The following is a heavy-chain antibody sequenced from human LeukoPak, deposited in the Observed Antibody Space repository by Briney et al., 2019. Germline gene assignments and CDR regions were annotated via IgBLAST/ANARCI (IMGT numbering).Heavy chain of an antibody. Sequence: SETLSLTCAVYGGSFSGYCWSWIRQPPGKGLEWIGEINHSGSTNYNPSLKSRVTISVDTSKNQFSLKLSSVTAADTAVYYCARGRNTRNYYDSSGSFVFDPWGQGTLVTVSS. D-gene: IGHD3-22*01. CDR2: INHSGST. CDR3: ARGRNTRNYYDSSGSFVFDP. CDR1: GGSFSGYC. V-gene: IGHV4-34*01. J-gene: IGHJ5*02.